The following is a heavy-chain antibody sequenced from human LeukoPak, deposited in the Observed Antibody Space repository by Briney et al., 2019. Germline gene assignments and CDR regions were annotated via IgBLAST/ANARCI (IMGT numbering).Heavy chain of an antibody. J-gene: IGHJ3*02. D-gene: IGHD6-6*01. V-gene: IGHV1-8*03. CDR3: ARDLHTPFIAAPGAFDI. CDR1: GYTFTIYD. Sequence: ASVTVSFKASGYTFTIYDINWGRQATGQGLEWVGWMNPNSGNTGYAQKFQGRVTITRNTSISTAYMELSSLRSEDTAVYYCARDLHTPFIAAPGAFDIWGQGTMVTVSS. CDR2: MNPNSGNT.